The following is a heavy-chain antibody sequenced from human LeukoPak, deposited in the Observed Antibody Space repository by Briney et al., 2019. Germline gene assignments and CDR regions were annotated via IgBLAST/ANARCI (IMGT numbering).Heavy chain of an antibody. CDR3: AGIAAGWFDP. CDR2: IYTSGST. CDR1: GGSISSGSYY. J-gene: IGHJ5*02. Sequence: PSQTLSLTCTVSGGSISSGSYYWSWIRQPAGKGLEWIGRIYTSGSTNYNLSLKSRVTISVDTSKNQFSLKLSSVTAADTAVYYCAGIAAGWFDPWGQGTLVTVSS. V-gene: IGHV4-61*02. D-gene: IGHD6-25*01.